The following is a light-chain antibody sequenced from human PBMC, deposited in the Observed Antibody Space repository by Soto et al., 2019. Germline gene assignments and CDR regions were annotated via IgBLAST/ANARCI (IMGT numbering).Light chain of an antibody. CDR2: RNN. J-gene: IGLJ1*01. CDR1: SSNIGTNY. CDR3: AAWDDRLRGPYV. Sequence: QSVLTQPPSASGTPGQRVTISCSGSSSNIGTNYVYWYQQLPGTAPKLLIYRNNQRPSGVPDRFSGSKSGTSASLAISGLRSEDEAYYYCAAWDDRLRGPYVFGIGTKVTVL. V-gene: IGLV1-47*01.